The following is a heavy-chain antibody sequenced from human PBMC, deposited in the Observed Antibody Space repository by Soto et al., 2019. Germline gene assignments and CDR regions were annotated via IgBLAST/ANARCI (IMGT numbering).Heavy chain of an antibody. Sequence: QVQLQESGPGLVKPSQTLSLTCIVSGGSISSGNYYWSWIRQHPGKGLEWIGYISYSDNTYYNPALKNRVTISIDTSENHYSLKLTSATAADTAVYYCARESTAGDFWYFDLWGRGTLVTVSS. CDR3: ARESTAGDFWYFDL. CDR1: GGSISSGNYY. V-gene: IGHV4-31*03. D-gene: IGHD1-1*01. CDR2: ISYSDNT. J-gene: IGHJ2*01.